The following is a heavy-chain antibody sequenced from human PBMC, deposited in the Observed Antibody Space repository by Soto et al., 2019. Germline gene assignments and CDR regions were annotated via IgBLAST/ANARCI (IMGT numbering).Heavy chain of an antibody. CDR1: GFTFSSYE. V-gene: IGHV3-48*03. CDR3: ARVYGSGAGWFDP. D-gene: IGHD3-10*01. Sequence: PGGSLRLSCAASGFTFSSYEMNWVRQAPGKGLEWVSYISSSGSTIYYADSVKGRFTISRDNAKNSLYLQMNSLRAEDTAVYYCARVYGSGAGWFDPWGQGTLVTVSS. J-gene: IGHJ5*02. CDR2: ISSSGSTI.